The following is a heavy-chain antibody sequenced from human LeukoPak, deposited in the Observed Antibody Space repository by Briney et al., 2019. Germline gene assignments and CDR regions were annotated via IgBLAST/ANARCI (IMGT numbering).Heavy chain of an antibody. CDR3: ARDLNRGGYCSGGSCYSGTN. Sequence: GGSLRLSCAASGFTVSSNYMSWVRQAPGKGLEWVSVIYSGGSTYYADSVKGRFTISRDNSKNTLHLQMNSLRAEDTAVYYCARDLNRGGYCSGGSCYSGTNWGQGTLVTVSS. J-gene: IGHJ4*02. CDR1: GFTVSSNY. V-gene: IGHV3-53*01. D-gene: IGHD2-15*01. CDR2: IYSGGST.